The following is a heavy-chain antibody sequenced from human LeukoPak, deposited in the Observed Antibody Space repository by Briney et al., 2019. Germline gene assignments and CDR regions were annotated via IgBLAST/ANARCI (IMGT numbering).Heavy chain of an antibody. CDR3: ARDSYYYYYFYMDV. CDR1: GFDLSTYE. Sequence: PGGSLRLSCAASGFDLSTYEMNWVRQAPGKGLEWVANIKDDGSEKYYVDSVKGRFTISRDNAKNSLYLQLNSLSAEDTAVYYCARDSYYYYYFYMDVWGKGTTVTVSS. CDR2: IKDDGSEK. V-gene: IGHV3-7*01. J-gene: IGHJ6*03.